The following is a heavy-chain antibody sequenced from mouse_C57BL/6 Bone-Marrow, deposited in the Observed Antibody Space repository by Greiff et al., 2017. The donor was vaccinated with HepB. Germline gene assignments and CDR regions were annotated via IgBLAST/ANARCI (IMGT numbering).Heavy chain of an antibody. V-gene: IGHV5-6*02. CDR2: ISSGGSYT. CDR3: ARRPIITTVVAVDY. Sequence: DVKLVESGGDLVKPGGSLKLSCAASGFTFSSYGMSWVRQTPDKRLEWVATISSGGSYTYYPDSVKGRFTISRDNAKNTLYLQMSSLKSEDTAMYYCARRPIITTVVAVDYWGQGTSVTVSS. CDR1: GFTFSSYG. J-gene: IGHJ4*01. D-gene: IGHD1-1*01.